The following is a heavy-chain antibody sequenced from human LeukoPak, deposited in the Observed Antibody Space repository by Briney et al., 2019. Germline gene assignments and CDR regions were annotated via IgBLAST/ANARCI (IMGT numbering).Heavy chain of an antibody. D-gene: IGHD6-13*01. CDR3: ARVVGLTGYSSSWYSGYYYYMDV. CDR1: GYTFTSYA. Sequence: GASVKVSCKASGYTFTSYAISWVRQAPGQGLEWMGGIIPIFGTTNYAQKFQDRVTITADKSTSTAYMELSSLRSEDTAAYYCARVVGLTGYSSSWYSGYYYYMDVWGKGTTVTVSS. CDR2: IIPIFGTT. J-gene: IGHJ6*03. V-gene: IGHV1-69*06.